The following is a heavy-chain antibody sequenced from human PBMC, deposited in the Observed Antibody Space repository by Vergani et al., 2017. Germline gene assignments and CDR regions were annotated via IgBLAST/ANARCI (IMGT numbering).Heavy chain of an antibody. CDR3: ARGSRAALRANAFDI. V-gene: IGHV4-59*11. CDR2: IHYSENT. J-gene: IGHJ3*02. D-gene: IGHD2-15*01. Sequence: QVQLQESGPGLVKSSETLSLTCSVSFDSIRNLYCNWIRQPPGKGLEWIGSIHYSENTNYNPSLKTRVTISVDTSKNQFSLTLTSVTAADTAVYYCARGSRAALRANAFDIWGQGTMVTVSS. CDR1: FDSIRNLY.